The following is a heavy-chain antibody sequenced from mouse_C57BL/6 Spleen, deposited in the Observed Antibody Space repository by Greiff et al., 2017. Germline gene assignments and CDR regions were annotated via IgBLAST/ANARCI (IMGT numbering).Heavy chain of an antibody. CDR3: ATYYGRGAFAY. J-gene: IGHJ3*01. Sequence: VKLQQSGPELVKPGASVKISCKASGYAFSSSWMNWVKQRPGKGLEWIGRIYPGDGDTNYNGKFKGKATLTADKSSSTAYMQLSSLTSEDSAVYFCATYYGRGAFAYWGQGTLVTVS. V-gene: IGHV1-82*01. CDR1: GYAFSSSW. CDR2: IYPGDGDT. D-gene: IGHD1-1*01.